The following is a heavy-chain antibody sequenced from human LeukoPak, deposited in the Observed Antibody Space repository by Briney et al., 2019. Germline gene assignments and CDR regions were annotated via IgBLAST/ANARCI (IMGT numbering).Heavy chain of an antibody. V-gene: IGHV1-18*01. CDR2: ISAYNGNT. Sequence: ASVKVSCKASGYTFTSYGISWVRQAPGQGLEWMGWISAYNGNTNYAQKLQGRVTMTTDTSTSTAYMELRSLRSDDTAVYYCASSVDHDFWSGLNDWGQGTLVTVSS. CDR1: GYTFTSYG. CDR3: ASSVDHDFWSGLND. J-gene: IGHJ4*02. D-gene: IGHD3-3*01.